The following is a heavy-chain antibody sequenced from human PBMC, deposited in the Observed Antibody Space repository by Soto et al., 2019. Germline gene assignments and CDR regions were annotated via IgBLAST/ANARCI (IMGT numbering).Heavy chain of an antibody. V-gene: IGHV1-2*02. J-gene: IGHJ5*02. CDR1: GYTFTGYY. CDR2: INPNSGGT. D-gene: IGHD3-16*01. CDR3: AGMETFGSLNWFDP. Sequence: ASVKVSCKASGYTFTGYYMHWVRQAPGQGLEWMGWINPNSGGTNYAQKFQGRVTMTRDISIATAYMELSSLRSDDTAIYYCAGMETFGSLNWFDPWGQGTLVTVSS.